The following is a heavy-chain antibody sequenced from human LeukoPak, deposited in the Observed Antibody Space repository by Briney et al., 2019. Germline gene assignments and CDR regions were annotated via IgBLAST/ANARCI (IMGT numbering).Heavy chain of an antibody. CDR1: GFTFSDYY. D-gene: IGHD1-26*01. Sequence: GGSLRPSCAASGFTFSDYYMSWIRQAPGKGLEWPAHISSPGSTTLYADSVKGRFTISRDNAKNSLHLQMNTLRADDTAVYYCATGKVGPYYYYMDVWGKGTTVTVSS. CDR3: ATGKVGPYYYYMDV. J-gene: IGHJ6*03. CDR2: ISSPGSTT. V-gene: IGHV3-11*04.